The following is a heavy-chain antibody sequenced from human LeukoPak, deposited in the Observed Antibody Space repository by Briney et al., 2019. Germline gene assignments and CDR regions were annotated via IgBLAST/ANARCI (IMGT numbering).Heavy chain of an antibody. CDR3: ARVQVGVAPFYYYYYYMDV. D-gene: IGHD3-16*01. CDR1: GFTFSSYW. V-gene: IGHV3-7*01. Sequence: PGGSLRLSCAASGFTFSSYWMSWVRQAPGKGLEWVANIKQDGSEKYYVDSVKGRFTISRDNAKNSLYLQMNSLRAEDTAVYYCARVQVGVAPFYYYYYYMDVWGKGTTVTVSS. CDR2: IKQDGSEK. J-gene: IGHJ6*03.